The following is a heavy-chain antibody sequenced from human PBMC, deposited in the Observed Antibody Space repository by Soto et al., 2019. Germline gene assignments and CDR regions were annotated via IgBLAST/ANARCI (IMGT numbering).Heavy chain of an antibody. J-gene: IGHJ4*02. V-gene: IGHV4-31*03. CDR2: IYYSGST. CDR3: ARVRVDCSGGSCYSSYFDY. D-gene: IGHD2-15*01. CDR1: GGSISSGGYY. Sequence: SETLSLTCTVSGGSISSGGYYWSWIRQHPGKGLEWIGYIYYSGSTYYNPSLKSRVTISVDTSNNQFSLKLSSVTVADTAVYYCARVRVDCSGGSCYSSYFDYWGQGTLVTVSS.